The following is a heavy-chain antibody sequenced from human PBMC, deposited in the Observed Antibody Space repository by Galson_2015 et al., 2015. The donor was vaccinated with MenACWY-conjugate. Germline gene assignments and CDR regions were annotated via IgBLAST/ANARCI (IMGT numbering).Heavy chain of an antibody. CDR3: ASPDGSGWGLDY. CDR2: ISSSSGYI. CDR1: GFTFSSYS. V-gene: IGHV3-21*01. J-gene: IGHJ4*02. D-gene: IGHD6-19*01. Sequence: SLRLSCAASGFTFSSYSMNWVRQAPGKGLEWVSSISSSSGYIYYADSVKGRFTISRDNAKNSLYLQMNSLRAEDTAVYYCASPDGSGWGLDYWGQGTLVTVSS.